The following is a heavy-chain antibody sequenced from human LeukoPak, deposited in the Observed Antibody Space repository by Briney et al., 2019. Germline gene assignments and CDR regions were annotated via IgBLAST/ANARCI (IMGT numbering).Heavy chain of an antibody. CDR2: INHSGST. CDR1: GGSFSGYY. V-gene: IGHV4-34*01. D-gene: IGHD7-27*01. Sequence: SETLSLTCAVYGGSFSGYYWSWIRQPPGKGLEWIGEINHSGSTNYNPSLKSRVTISVDTSKNQFSLKLSSVTAADTAVYYCAGYWGGYWGQGTLVAVSS. J-gene: IGHJ4*02. CDR3: AGYWGGY.